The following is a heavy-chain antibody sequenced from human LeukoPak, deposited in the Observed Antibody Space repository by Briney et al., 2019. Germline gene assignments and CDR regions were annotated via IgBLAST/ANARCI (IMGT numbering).Heavy chain of an antibody. CDR2: INSDGSST. CDR3: ARELNGYGYYFFDY. V-gene: IGHV3-74*01. Sequence: GGSLRLSCAASGFTFSGYWIHWVRQVPGKGLVWVSRINSDGSSTSYADSVKGRFTISRDNAKNTLYLQMNGLGAEDTAVYYCARELNGYGYYFFDYWGPGTLVTVSS. CDR1: GFTFSGYW. J-gene: IGHJ4*02. D-gene: IGHD3-16*01.